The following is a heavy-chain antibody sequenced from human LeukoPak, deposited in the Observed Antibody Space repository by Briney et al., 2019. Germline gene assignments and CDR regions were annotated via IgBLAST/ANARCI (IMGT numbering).Heavy chain of an antibody. J-gene: IGHJ4*02. CDR3: AKRGAVIRVILVGFHREAYYFDS. Sequence: GGSLRLSCAVSGIILSNYGMSWVRQAPGKGLEWVAGISGSGGSTNYADSVKGRFTISRDNPTNTLFLQMNSLRAEDTAVYFCAKRGAVIRVILVGFHREAYYFDSWGQGALVTVSS. V-gene: IGHV3-23*01. D-gene: IGHD2-21*01. CDR1: GIILSNYG. CDR2: ISGSGGST.